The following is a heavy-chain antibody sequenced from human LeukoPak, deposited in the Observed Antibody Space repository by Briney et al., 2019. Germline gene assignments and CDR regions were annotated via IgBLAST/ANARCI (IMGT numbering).Heavy chain of an antibody. Sequence: GGSLRLSCAASGFIFRNYAMSWVRHGPARGLEWVSSLRGDGETFYADSVKGRFTLSRDDSRNTVYFQLNNLRVDDTAIYYCAKASWVSNVDAVLWGQGTLVTVSS. V-gene: IGHV3-23*01. CDR1: GFIFRNYA. CDR3: AKASWVSNVDAVL. D-gene: IGHD3-16*01. J-gene: IGHJ4*02. CDR2: LRGDGET.